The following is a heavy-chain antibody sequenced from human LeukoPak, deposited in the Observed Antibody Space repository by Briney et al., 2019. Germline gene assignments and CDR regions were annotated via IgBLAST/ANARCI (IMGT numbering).Heavy chain of an antibody. CDR2: IHYSGNT. Sequence: SETRSLTCTVSGGSISSYYWSWIRQPPGKGLEGIGYIHYSGNTNYNPSLKSRVTISIDTSKNQFSLKLSSVTAADTAVYYCARATVKGMDVWGQGTTVTVSS. J-gene: IGHJ6*02. D-gene: IGHD4-11*01. CDR1: GGSISSYY. V-gene: IGHV4-59*01. CDR3: ARATVKGMDV.